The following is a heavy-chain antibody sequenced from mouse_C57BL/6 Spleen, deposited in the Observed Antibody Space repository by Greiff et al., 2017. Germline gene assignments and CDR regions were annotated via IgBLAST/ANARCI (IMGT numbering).Heavy chain of an antibody. D-gene: IGHD2-3*01. CDR2: FHPNSGST. Sequence: QVQLQQPGAELVKPGASVKLSCKASGYTFTSYWMHWVKQRPGQGLEWIGMFHPNSGSTNYNEKFKSKATLTVDKSSSTAYMQLSSLTSEDSAVYYCERERDGYPYYFDYWGQGTTLTVSS. J-gene: IGHJ2*01. V-gene: IGHV1-64*01. CDR1: GYTFTSYW. CDR3: ERERDGYPYYFDY.